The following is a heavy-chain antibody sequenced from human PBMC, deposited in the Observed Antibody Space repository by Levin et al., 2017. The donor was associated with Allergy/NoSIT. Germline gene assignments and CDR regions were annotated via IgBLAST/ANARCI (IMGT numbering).Heavy chain of an antibody. CDR2: ISSSSTYI. Sequence: GGSLRLSCGVSGFTFRDYTMNWVRQSPGKGLEWVSSISSSSTYIYYADSVKGRFTISRDNVKKSLYLQMNSLRVEDTAVYYCARSSRGYGTFDYWGQGTLVTVSS. CDR1: GFTFRDYT. J-gene: IGHJ4*02. D-gene: IGHD5-12*01. V-gene: IGHV3-21*01. CDR3: ARSSRGYGTFDY.